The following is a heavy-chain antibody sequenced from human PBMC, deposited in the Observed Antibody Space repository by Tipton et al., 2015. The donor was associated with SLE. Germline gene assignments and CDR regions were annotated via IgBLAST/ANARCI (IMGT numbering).Heavy chain of an antibody. Sequence: TLSLTCTVSGGSISSSSYYWGWIRQPPGKGLEWIGSIYYSGSTYYNPSLKGRVTISVDTSKNQFSLKLSSVTAADTAVYYCASPFGVVTYDAFDIWGQGTMVTVSS. CDR3: ASPFGVVTYDAFDI. CDR1: GGSISSSSYY. J-gene: IGHJ3*02. D-gene: IGHD3-3*01. CDR2: IYYSGST. V-gene: IGHV4-39*07.